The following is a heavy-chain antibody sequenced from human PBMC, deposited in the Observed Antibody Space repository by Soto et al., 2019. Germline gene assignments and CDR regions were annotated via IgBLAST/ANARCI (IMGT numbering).Heavy chain of an antibody. V-gene: IGHV4-31*03. CDR1: GGSISSGGYY. Sequence: PSETLSLTCTVSGGSISSGGYYWSWIRQHPGKGLEWIGYIYYSGSTYYNPSLKSRVTISVDTSKNQFSLKLSSVTAADTAVYYCARDRRAPPHLDIVATAGMDARGQGTTVTVSS. CDR2: IYYSGST. D-gene: IGHD5-12*01. CDR3: ARDRRAPPHLDIVATAGMDA. J-gene: IGHJ6*02.